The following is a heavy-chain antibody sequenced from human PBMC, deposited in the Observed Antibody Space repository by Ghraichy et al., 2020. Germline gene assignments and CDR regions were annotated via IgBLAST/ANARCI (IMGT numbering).Heavy chain of an antibody. CDR2: ISYRGGET. CDR1: GFTIRSYP. Sequence: GSLRLSCAGSGFTIRSYPMSWVRQAPGKGLEWVSAISYRGGETFYADSVKGRFTISRDTSKNTLSLQMDSLRAEDTAVYFCAIVYKTDLDYWGQGTLVTVSS. J-gene: IGHJ4*02. CDR3: AIVYKTDLDY. V-gene: IGHV3-23*01. D-gene: IGHD1-1*01.